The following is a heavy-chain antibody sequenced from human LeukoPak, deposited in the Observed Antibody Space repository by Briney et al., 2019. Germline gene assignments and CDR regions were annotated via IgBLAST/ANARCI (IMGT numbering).Heavy chain of an antibody. CDR1: GFTFSSYG. D-gene: IGHD2-15*01. CDR2: IPFDGSNK. CDR3: AKGGGYCSGGSCSHDY. V-gene: IGHV3-30*18. Sequence: GGSLRLSCAASGFTFSSYGMHWVRQAPGKGLEWVAVIPFDGSNKYYADSVKGQFTISRDNSKNTLYLQMNSLRAEDTAVYYCAKGGGYCSGGSCSHDYWGQGTLVTVSS. J-gene: IGHJ4*02.